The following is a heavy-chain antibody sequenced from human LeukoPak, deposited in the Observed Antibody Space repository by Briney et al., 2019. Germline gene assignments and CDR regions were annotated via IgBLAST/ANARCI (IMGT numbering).Heavy chain of an antibody. V-gene: IGHV4-39*07. CDR1: GGSISSSSYY. D-gene: IGHD2-2*01. CDR2: IYPSGST. Sequence: PSETLSLTCTVSGGSISSSSYYWGWIRQPPGKGLEWIGSIYPSGSTNYNPSLKSRVTMSVDTSKNQFSLKLSSVTAADTAVYYCASCATSCYVGLFDYWGQGTLVTVSS. CDR3: ASCATSCYVGLFDY. J-gene: IGHJ4*02.